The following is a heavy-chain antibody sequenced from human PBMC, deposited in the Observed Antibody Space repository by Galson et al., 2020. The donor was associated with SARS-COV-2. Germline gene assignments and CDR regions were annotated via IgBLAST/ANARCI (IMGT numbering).Heavy chain of an antibody. CDR2: ISTHNGNT. V-gene: IGHV1-18*04. CDR3: AREEPYYGSGSYVSF. CDR1: GYTFTRYG. D-gene: IGHD3-10*01. Sequence: ASVKVSCKTSGYTFTRYGIHWVRQAPGQGLEWLGWISTHNGNTNQAQKLQGRLTVTAQTSTNTAYMELRSLTSDDTAVYYCAREEPYYGSGSYVSFWGQGTLVTVSS. J-gene: IGHJ4*02.